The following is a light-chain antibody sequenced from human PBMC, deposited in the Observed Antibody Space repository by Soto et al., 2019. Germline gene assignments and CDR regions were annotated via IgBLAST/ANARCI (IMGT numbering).Light chain of an antibody. V-gene: IGKV1D-12*01. CDR1: QVISGW. CDR2: AAS. CDR3: LQANSFPSIT. Sequence: DIQMTQSPSSVSASVGDRVTITCRASQVISGWLAWYQQKPGKAPKLLIYAASSLQSGVPSRFSGSGSGTDFTLTISSLQPEDFAPYYCLQANSFPSITFGQGTRLDIK. J-gene: IGKJ5*01.